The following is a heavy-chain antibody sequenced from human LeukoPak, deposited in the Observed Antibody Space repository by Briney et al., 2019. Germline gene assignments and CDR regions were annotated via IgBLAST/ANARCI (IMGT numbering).Heavy chain of an antibody. Sequence: PGGSLRLSCAASGFIFTIHYIYSVRQAAGTGLVSVARINKDGSFADYADSVRGRFTASRDNARGMLYLEMNSLRADDTAVYYCVRGTSGGYDLWGQGTLVTVSS. V-gene: IGHV3-74*01. CDR3: VRGTSGGYDL. CDR2: INKDGSFA. CDR1: GFIFTIHY. D-gene: IGHD3-10*01. J-gene: IGHJ4*02.